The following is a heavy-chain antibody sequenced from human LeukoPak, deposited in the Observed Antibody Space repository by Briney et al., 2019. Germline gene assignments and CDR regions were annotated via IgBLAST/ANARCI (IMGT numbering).Heavy chain of an antibody. V-gene: IGHV1-18*01. J-gene: IGHJ4*02. CDR2: ISVYNGNT. CDR3: AREPGLARSTFFDY. D-gene: IGHD3-16*01. Sequence: ASVKVSCKASGYAFTSYGISWVRQAPGQGLEWMGWISVYNGNTKYLQKFQGRVTMTTEASTSTAYMELRSLRSDDTAFYYCAREPGLARSTFFDYWGQGTLVTVST. CDR1: GYAFTSYG.